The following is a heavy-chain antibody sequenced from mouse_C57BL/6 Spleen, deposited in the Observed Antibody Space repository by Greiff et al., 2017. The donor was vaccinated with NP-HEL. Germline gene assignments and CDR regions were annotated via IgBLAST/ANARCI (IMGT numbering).Heavy chain of an antibody. D-gene: IGHD2-2*01. CDR3: ARSEGGYNEGFAY. J-gene: IGHJ3*01. CDR1: GYTFTSYW. Sequence: VQLQQPGAELVRPGSSVKLSCKASGYTFTSYWMHWVKQRPIQGLEWIGNIDPSDSETHYNQKFKDKATLTVDKSSSTAYMQLSSLTSEDSAVYYCARSEGGYNEGFAYWGQGTLVTVSA. V-gene: IGHV1-52*01. CDR2: IDPSDSET.